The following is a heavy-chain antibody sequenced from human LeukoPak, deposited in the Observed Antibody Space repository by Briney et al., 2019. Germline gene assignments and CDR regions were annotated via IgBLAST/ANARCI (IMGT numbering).Heavy chain of an antibody. CDR3: AKTYGSGSYYPDAFDI. CDR1: GFTFSNYA. D-gene: IGHD3-10*01. J-gene: IGHJ3*02. V-gene: IGHV3-23*01. Sequence: GGSLRLSCAASGFTFSNYAMSWVRQAPGKGLEWVSAISGSGGSTYYADSVKGRFTISRDNSKNTLYLQMNSLRAEDTAVYYCAKTYGSGSYYPDAFDIWGQGTMVTVSS. CDR2: ISGSGGST.